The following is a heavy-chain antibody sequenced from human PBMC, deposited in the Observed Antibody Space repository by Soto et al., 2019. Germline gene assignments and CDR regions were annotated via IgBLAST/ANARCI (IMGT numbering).Heavy chain of an antibody. CDR1: GFTFSSYG. CDR3: VKPTTIAVADWYFDY. J-gene: IGHJ4*02. CDR2: ISYDGSNK. V-gene: IGHV3-30*18. Sequence: QVQLVESGGGVVQPGRSLRLSCAASGFTFSSYGMHWVRQAPGKGLEWVAVISYDGSNKYYADSVKGRFTISRDNSKNTLYLQMNSLRAEDTAVYYCVKPTTIAVADWYFDYWGQGTLVTVSS. D-gene: IGHD6-19*01.